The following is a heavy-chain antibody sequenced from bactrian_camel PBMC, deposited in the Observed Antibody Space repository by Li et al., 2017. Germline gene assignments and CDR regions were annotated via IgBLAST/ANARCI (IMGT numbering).Heavy chain of an antibody. J-gene: IGHJ4*01. Sequence: VQLVESGGGSVQSGGSLRLSCAASEYTESSYCMGWFRQTPGNECELVALISGDGRTQYADSVEGRFTFSQDNAKTTMYLQMDSLKPEDTGVYYCAADLVLASLRISNPCTLSQGTQVTVS. D-gene: IGHD5*01. CDR2: ISGDGRT. CDR1: EYTESSYC. V-gene: IGHV3S67*01.